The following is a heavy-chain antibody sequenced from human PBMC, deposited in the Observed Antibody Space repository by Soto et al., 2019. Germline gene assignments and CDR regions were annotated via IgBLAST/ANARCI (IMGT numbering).Heavy chain of an antibody. CDR3: ARPHDSGWSNYYMGV. Sequence: SGTLSPTCTVSGCSIHSLYWGRIRQPPGKGLEMIRWIHYSGSTIYSPSLTSRVNISVDTSKNQFTLQLTSVTAADTAVYYCARPHDSGWSNYYMGVCGTGIKVTVSS. D-gene: IGHD6-19*01. CDR2: IHYSGST. CDR1: GCSIHSLY. V-gene: IGHV4-59*08. J-gene: IGHJ6*03.